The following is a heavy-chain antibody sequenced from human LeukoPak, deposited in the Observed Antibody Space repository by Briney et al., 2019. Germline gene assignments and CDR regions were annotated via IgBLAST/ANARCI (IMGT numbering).Heavy chain of an antibody. J-gene: IGHJ5*02. D-gene: IGHD5/OR15-5a*01. CDR2: IYYSGST. Sequence: SETLSLTCTVSGGSISSGGYYWSWIRQHRGKGLEWIGYIYYSGSTYYNPSLKSRVTISVDTSKNQFSLKLSSVTAADTAVYYCARGDLKPRESTIKDPSIIWFDPWGRGTLVTVSS. CDR3: ARGDLKPRESTIKDPSIIWFDP. V-gene: IGHV4-31*03. CDR1: GGSISSGGYY.